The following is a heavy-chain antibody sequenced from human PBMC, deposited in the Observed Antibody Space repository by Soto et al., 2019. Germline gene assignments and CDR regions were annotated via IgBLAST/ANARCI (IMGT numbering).Heavy chain of an antibody. Sequence: GGSLRLSCAASGFTFSSYAMSWVRQAPGKGLEWVSAISGSGGSTYYADSVKGRFTISRDNSKNTLYLQMNSLRAEDTAVYYCETLIKGVPAAASSFDYWGQGTLVTVSS. D-gene: IGHD2-2*01. V-gene: IGHV3-23*01. CDR2: ISGSGGST. CDR1: GFTFSSYA. CDR3: ETLIKGVPAAASSFDY. J-gene: IGHJ4*02.